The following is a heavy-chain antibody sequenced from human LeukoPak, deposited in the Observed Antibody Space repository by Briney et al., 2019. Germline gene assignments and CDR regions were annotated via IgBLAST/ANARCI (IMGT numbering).Heavy chain of an antibody. CDR1: GGTFSSYA. Sequence: APVKVSCKASGGTFSSYAISWVRQAPGQGLEWMGRIIPIFGTANYAQKFQGRVTITTDESTSTVYMELSSLRSEDTAVYYCARDHITQLVSDYWGQGTLVTVSS. CDR2: IIPIFGTA. CDR3: ARDHITQLVSDY. J-gene: IGHJ4*02. V-gene: IGHV1-69*05. D-gene: IGHD6-13*01.